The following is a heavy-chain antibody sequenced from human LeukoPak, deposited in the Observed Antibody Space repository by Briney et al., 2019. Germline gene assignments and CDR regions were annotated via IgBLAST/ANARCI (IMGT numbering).Heavy chain of an antibody. Sequence: GGSLRLSCAAPGFTFSGYSMNWVRQAPGKGLEWVSSISSSSSYIYYADSVKGRFTISRDNAKNSLYLQMNSLRAEDTAVYYCARAPDYYDSSEYFDYWGQGTLVTVSS. CDR3: ARAPDYYDSSEYFDY. CDR1: GFTFSGYS. V-gene: IGHV3-21*01. D-gene: IGHD3-22*01. CDR2: ISSSSSYI. J-gene: IGHJ4*02.